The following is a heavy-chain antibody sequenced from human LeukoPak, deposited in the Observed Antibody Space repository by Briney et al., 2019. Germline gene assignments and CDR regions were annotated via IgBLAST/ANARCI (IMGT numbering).Heavy chain of an antibody. CDR1: GFTFSSYS. D-gene: IGHD6-19*01. CDR2: ISSSSSYI. CDR3: AKDLYSSGWYAHLDY. Sequence: GGSLRLSCAASGFTFSSYSMNWVRQAPGKGLEWVSFISSSSSYIYYADSVKGRFTISRDNAKNSLYLQMNSLRAEDTAVYYCAKDLYSSGWYAHLDYWGQGTLVTVSS. J-gene: IGHJ4*02. V-gene: IGHV3-21*04.